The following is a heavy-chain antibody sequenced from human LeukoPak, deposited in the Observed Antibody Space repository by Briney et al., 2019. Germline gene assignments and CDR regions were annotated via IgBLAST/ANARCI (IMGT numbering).Heavy chain of an antibody. V-gene: IGHV3-53*01. Sequence: PGGSLRLSCVASGLTFSSYGMSWVRQAPGKGLEWVSFIYSGGDTYYADSVKGRFTISRDNSKNTFHLQMNSLRAEDTAVYYCARRAGDYSHPYDYWGQGTLVTVSP. D-gene: IGHD3-22*01. J-gene: IGHJ4*02. CDR2: IYSGGDT. CDR1: GLTFSSYG. CDR3: ARRAGDYSHPYDY.